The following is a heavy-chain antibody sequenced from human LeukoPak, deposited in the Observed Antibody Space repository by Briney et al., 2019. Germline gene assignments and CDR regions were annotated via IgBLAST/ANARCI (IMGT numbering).Heavy chain of an antibody. CDR2: ISSGSGII. V-gene: IGHV3-48*01. CDR3: ARGGEGDLNFDY. CDR1: GFTFNKYW. J-gene: IGHJ4*01. Sequence: PGGSLRLSCAASGFTFNKYWMSWVRQAPGKGLEWVSHISSGSGIIYYGDSVKGRFTISRDNVKESLYLQMTSLRVEDTAIYCCARGGEGDLNFDYWGHGTLVTVSS. D-gene: IGHD3-16*01.